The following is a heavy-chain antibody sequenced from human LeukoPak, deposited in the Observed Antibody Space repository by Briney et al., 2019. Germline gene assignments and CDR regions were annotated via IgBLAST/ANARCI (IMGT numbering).Heavy chain of an antibody. CDR2: IYTSGST. J-gene: IGHJ3*02. V-gene: IGHV4-61*02. CDR3: ARSPYYYDSSGYFYAFDI. D-gene: IGHD3-22*01. CDR1: GASISNGSYY. Sequence: PSETLSLTCTVSGASISNGSYYWSWIRQPAGKGLEWIGRIYTSGSTNYNPSLKSRVTMSVDTSKNQFSLKLSSVTAADTAVYYCARSPYYYDSSGYFYAFDIWGQGTMVTVSS.